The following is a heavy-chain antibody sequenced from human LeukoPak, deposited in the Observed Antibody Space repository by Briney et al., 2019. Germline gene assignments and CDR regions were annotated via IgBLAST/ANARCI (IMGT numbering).Heavy chain of an antibody. J-gene: IGHJ4*02. Sequence: GGSLRLSCAASGFTFSSYGMSWVRQAPGKGLEWVSDISGSGISTYYADSVKGRFTISRDNSKNTLYLQMNSLRAEDTALYYCAKDGTYYYDSSGYWGYFDYWGQGTLVTVSS. V-gene: IGHV3-23*01. CDR1: GFTFSSYG. CDR3: AKDGTYYYDSSGYWGYFDY. D-gene: IGHD3-22*01. CDR2: ISGSGIST.